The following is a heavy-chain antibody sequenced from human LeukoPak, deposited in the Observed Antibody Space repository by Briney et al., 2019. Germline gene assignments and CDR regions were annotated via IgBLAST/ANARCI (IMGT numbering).Heavy chain of an antibody. Sequence: ASVKVSCKAAGYTSTRPDINWVRQATGKGLEWLGWMNPSDQTGYAQNFQGRLTFTRDISRNTAYMELSSLAPDDTAVYFCARYTIANGFDMWGQGTMVTVSS. D-gene: IGHD2-21*01. V-gene: IGHV1-8*01. CDR1: GYTSTRPD. CDR3: ARYTIANGFDM. CDR2: MNPSDQT. J-gene: IGHJ3*02.